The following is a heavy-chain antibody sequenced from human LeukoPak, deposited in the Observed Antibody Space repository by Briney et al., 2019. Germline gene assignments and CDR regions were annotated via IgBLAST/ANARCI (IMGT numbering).Heavy chain of an antibody. V-gene: IGHV4-59*01. CDR1: GGSISSYY. D-gene: IGHD3-22*01. CDR2: IYYSGST. J-gene: IGHJ1*01. Sequence: PSETLSLTCTVSGGSISSYYWSWSRQPPGKGLEWIGYIYYSGSTNYNLSLKSRVTISVDTSKNQFSLKLSSVTAADTAVYYCARGGYYDSSGYYYVGYFQHWGQGTLVTVSS. CDR3: ARGGYYDSSGYYYVGYFQH.